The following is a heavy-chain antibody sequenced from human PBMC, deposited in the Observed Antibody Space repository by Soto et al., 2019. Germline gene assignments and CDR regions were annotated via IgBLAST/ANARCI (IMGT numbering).Heavy chain of an antibody. V-gene: IGHV4-34*01. CDR1: GGSFSGHY. D-gene: IGHD3-9*01. Sequence: XETLSLTFAVYGGSFSGHYWSWIRQPPGKGLEWIGEINHSGSTNYNPSLKSRVTISVGTSKNQFSLKLSSVTAADTAVYYCARGRGVLVYDILTGYYPSWGQGTLVTVSS. CDR2: INHSGST. J-gene: IGHJ4*02. CDR3: ARGRGVLVYDILTGYYPS.